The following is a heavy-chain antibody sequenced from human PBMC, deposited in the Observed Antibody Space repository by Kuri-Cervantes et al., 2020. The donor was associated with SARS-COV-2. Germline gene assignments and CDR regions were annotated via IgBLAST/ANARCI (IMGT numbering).Heavy chain of an antibody. D-gene: IGHD2-15*01. CDR2: IYHSGST. Sequence: SETLSLTCAVSGGSISSGGYSWSWIRQPPGKGLEWIGYIYHSGSTYYNPSLKSRVTISVDRSKNQFSLKLSSVTAADTAVYYCARGAGYWDEYFQHWGQGTLVTVSS. V-gene: IGHV4-30-2*01. CDR3: ARGAGYWDEYFQH. J-gene: IGHJ1*01. CDR1: GGSISSGGYS.